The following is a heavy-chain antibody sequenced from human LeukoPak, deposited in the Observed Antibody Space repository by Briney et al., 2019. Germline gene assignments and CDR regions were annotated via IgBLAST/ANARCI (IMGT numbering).Heavy chain of an antibody. V-gene: IGHV3-20*04. CDR2: INWNGGST. D-gene: IGHD5-18*01. Sequence: GGSLRLSCAASGFTFDDYGMSWVRQAPGKGLEWVSGINWNGGSTGYADSVKGRFTISRDNAKNSLYLQMNSLRAEDTAVYYCAKDWYRYSYGYTVDYWGQGTLVTVSS. J-gene: IGHJ4*02. CDR1: GFTFDDYG. CDR3: AKDWYRYSYGYTVDY.